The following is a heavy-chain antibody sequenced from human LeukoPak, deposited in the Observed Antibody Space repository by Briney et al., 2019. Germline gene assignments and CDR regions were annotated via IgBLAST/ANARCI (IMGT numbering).Heavy chain of an antibody. Sequence: SETLSLTCTVSGGSISSGGYHWSWIRQHPGKGLEWIGYIYYSGSTYYNPSLKSRVTISVDTSKNQFSLKLSSVTAADTAVYYCARYTSRATYYYDSSGYYPDYWGQGTLVTVSS. CDR2: IYYSGST. J-gene: IGHJ4*02. CDR1: GGSISSGGYH. D-gene: IGHD3-22*01. CDR3: ARYTSRATYYYDSSGYYPDY. V-gene: IGHV4-31*03.